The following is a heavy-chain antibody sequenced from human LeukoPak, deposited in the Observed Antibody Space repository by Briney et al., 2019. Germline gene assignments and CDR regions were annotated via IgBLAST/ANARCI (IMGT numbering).Heavy chain of an antibody. CDR2: IYYSGST. V-gene: IGHV4-39*01. CDR3: ASDKGYSNNYFDY. D-gene: IGHD6-13*01. CDR1: GGSISTTGYY. Sequence: PSETLSLTCTVSGGSISTTGYYWARIRQPPGKGLEWIASIYYSGSTYYNSSLKSRVTISVDTSRNQFSLKLSSVTAADTALYYCASDKGYSNNYFDYWGQGTLVTVSS. J-gene: IGHJ4*01.